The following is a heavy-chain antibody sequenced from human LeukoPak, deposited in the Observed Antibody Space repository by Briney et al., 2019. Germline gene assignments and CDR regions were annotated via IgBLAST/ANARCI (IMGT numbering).Heavy chain of an antibody. D-gene: IGHD2-15*01. V-gene: IGHV4-59*01. CDR2: IYYSGST. CDR3: ARDPGYCSGGSCYPLFDY. CDR1: GGSISSYY. Sequence: SETLSLTCTVSGGSISSYYWSWIRQPPGKGLEWIGYIYYSGSTNYNPSLKSRATIPVDTSKNQFSLKLSSVTAADTAVYYCARDPGYCSGGSCYPLFDYWGQGTLVTVSS. J-gene: IGHJ4*02.